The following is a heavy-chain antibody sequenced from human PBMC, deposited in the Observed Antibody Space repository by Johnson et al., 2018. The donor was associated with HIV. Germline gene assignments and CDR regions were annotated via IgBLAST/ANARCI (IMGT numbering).Heavy chain of an antibody. V-gene: IGHV3-30-3*01. CDR1: GFTFSSYA. CDR2: ISYDGSHK. Sequence: QVQLVESGGGVVQPGRSLRLSCAASGFTFSSYAMHWVRQAPGKGLEWVAVISYDGSHKYYPESVKGRITISRRHSKNPLSMQMNRLRAGDTAVYDCARDGGDCSSTSCLGSPGVYDTSHAFDIWGQGTMVTVSS. D-gene: IGHD2-2*01. J-gene: IGHJ3*02. CDR3: ARDGGDCSSTSCLGSPGVYDTSHAFDI.